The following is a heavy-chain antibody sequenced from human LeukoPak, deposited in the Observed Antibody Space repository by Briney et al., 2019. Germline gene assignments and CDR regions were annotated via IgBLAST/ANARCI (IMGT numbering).Heavy chain of an antibody. J-gene: IGHJ4*02. V-gene: IGHV3-48*04. D-gene: IGHD5/OR15-5a*01. CDR3: AREFYVFDY. CDR1: GFTFTKYS. Sequence: GGSLRLSCAASGFTFTKYSMHWVRQTPGKGLEWVSYISSGSTTIYYTDSVKGRFTISRDNAKNSLYLQMNSLRAEDTAVYYCAREFYVFDYWGQGTLVTVSS. CDR2: ISSGSTTI.